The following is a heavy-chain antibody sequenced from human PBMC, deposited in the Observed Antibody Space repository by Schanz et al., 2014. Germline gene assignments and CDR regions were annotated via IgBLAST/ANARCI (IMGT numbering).Heavy chain of an antibody. CDR1: GFTFSSYS. CDR2: ISTGRYL. Sequence: EVQLVESGGGLVKPGGSLRLSCAASGFTFSSYSLAWVRQAPGKGLEWVSFISTGRYLYYADSVKGRFTISRDNTKNSVFPQISSLRVEDTGLYFCARDPVEGAPTPYYFDSWGPGTLVTVSS. J-gene: IGHJ4*02. CDR3: ARDPVEGAPTPYYFDS. V-gene: IGHV3-21*02. D-gene: IGHD1-26*01.